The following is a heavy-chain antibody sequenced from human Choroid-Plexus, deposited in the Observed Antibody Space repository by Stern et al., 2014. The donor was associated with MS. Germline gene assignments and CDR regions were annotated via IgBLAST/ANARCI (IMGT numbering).Heavy chain of an antibody. J-gene: IGHJ5*02. CDR3: AKDRQYLTYFFDH. CDR1: GFTFGSCA. V-gene: IGHV3-30*18. D-gene: IGHD2/OR15-2a*01. Sequence: VQLVESGGGVVQPGRPLRLSCVASGFTFGSCAMHCVRPAPGKGLEWVAGVSYDGSNKYYADSVKGRFTISRDNSQNTLYMQMSSLRPEDTAVYYCAKDRQYLTYFFDHWGQGSLVTVSS. CDR2: VSYDGSNK.